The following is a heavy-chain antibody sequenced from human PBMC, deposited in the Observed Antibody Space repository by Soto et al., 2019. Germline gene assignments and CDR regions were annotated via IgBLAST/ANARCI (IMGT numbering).Heavy chain of an antibody. CDR2: ISGSGGST. CDR1: GFTFSSYV. Sequence: GGSLSLSCAASGFTFSSYVMSWVRQAPGKGLEWVSAISGSGGSTYYGDSVKGRFTISRDNSKNTLYLQMNSLRAEDTAVYYCAKVRADYYDSSGPIDYWGQGTLVTVSS. D-gene: IGHD3-22*01. J-gene: IGHJ4*02. CDR3: AKVRADYYDSSGPIDY. V-gene: IGHV3-23*01.